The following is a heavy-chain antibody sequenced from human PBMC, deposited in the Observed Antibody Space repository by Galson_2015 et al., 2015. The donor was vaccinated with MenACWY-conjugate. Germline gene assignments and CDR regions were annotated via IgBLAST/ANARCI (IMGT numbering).Heavy chain of an antibody. CDR2: IYWDDDK. V-gene: IGHV2-5*02. Sequence: PALVKPTQTLTLTCTFSGFSLSTSGVGVGWIRQPPGKALEWLALIYWDDDKRYSPSLKSRLTITKDTSKNQVVLTMTNMDPVDTATYYCARASGRDYGDSTSTGGAFDIWGQETMVTVSS. D-gene: IGHD4-17*01. CDR3: ARASGRDYGDSTSTGGAFDI. J-gene: IGHJ3*02. CDR1: GFSLSTSGVG.